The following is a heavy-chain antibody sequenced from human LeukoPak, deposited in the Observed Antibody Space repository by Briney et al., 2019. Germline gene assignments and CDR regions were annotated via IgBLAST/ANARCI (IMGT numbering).Heavy chain of an antibody. V-gene: IGHV3-21*01. CDR1: GFSFSTYN. D-gene: IGHD3-9*01. Sequence: GGSLRLSCAASGFSFSTYNMNWVRQAPGKGLEWVSSISSLGSYMYYADLVEGRFTISRDNANNSLYLQMNSLRAEDTAVYYCARDGSSQYDILTGLDWFDSWGQGILVTVSS. CDR3: ARDGSSQYDILTGLDWFDS. CDR2: ISSLGSYM. J-gene: IGHJ5*01.